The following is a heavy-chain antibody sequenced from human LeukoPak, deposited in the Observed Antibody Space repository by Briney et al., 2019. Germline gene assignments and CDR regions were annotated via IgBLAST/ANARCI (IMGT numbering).Heavy chain of an antibody. V-gene: IGHV3-15*01. CDR2: IKSKFDGGTI. CDR3: TTRRQDGW. D-gene: IGHD2-15*01. CDR1: GFTFSDAW. J-gene: IGHJ4*02. Sequence: PGGTLRLSCVASGFTFSDAWMSWVRQAPGKGLEWVGRIKSKFDGGTIDYAAPVKGRFTISRDDSINTLYLQMNSLKTEDTAVYYCTTRRQDGWWGQGTLVTVSS.